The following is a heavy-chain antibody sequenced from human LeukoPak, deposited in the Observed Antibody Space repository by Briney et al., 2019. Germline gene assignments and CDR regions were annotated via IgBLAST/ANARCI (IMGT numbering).Heavy chain of an antibody. CDR1: GFTFSSYG. Sequence: PGGSLRLSCAASGFTFSSYGMHWVRQAPGKGLEWVAVISYDGSNKYYADSVKGRFTISRDNSKNTLYLQMNSLRAEDTAVYYCAKDISPSWEAAAAGSLIDYWGQGTLVTVSS. CDR3: AKDISPSWEAAAAGSLIDY. CDR2: ISYDGSNK. D-gene: IGHD6-13*01. J-gene: IGHJ4*02. V-gene: IGHV3-30*18.